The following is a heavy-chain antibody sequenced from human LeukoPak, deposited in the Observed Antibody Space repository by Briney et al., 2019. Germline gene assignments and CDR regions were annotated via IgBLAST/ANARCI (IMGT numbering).Heavy chain of an antibody. CDR1: GGTFSSYA. CDR2: IIPIFGTA. J-gene: IGHJ4*02. V-gene: IGHV1-69*13. D-gene: IGHD2-2*01. Sequence: SVKVSCKASGGTFSSYAISWVRQAPGQGLEWMGGIIPIFGTANYVQKFQGRVTITADESTSTAYMELSSLRSEDTAVYYCSRATVVPAAPYDYWGQGTLVTVSS. CDR3: SRATVVPAAPYDY.